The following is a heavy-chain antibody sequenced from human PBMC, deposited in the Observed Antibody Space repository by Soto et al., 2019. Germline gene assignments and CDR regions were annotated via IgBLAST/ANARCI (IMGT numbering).Heavy chain of an antibody. D-gene: IGHD3-10*01. CDR1: GGSINTNY. Sequence: SESLSPTCTVSGGSINTNYWSWIRQPPGKRLEWIGYIFSTGTTNYNPSLESRVTISVDTSKNQLSLKLRSVTAADTAVYYCARGGDNSPWYYSLWGQGTMVPDSS. CDR3: ARGGDNSPWYYSL. J-gene: IGHJ4*02. CDR2: IFSTGTT. V-gene: IGHV4-59*01.